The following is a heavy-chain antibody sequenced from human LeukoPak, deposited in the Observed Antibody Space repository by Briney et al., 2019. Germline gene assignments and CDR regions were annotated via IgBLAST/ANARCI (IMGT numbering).Heavy chain of an antibody. V-gene: IGHV4-59*01. Sequence: SETLSLTCTVSGVSISTYYWSWIRQHPGKGLEWIGYISDVGSNDYNPSLKGRATISRDTSKNQFSLRLSSVTAADAAVYHCARDKAPGGKRWFDPWGQGTLVIVSS. CDR3: ARDKAPGGKRWFDP. CDR1: GVSISTYY. CDR2: ISDVGSN. D-gene: IGHD4-23*01. J-gene: IGHJ5*02.